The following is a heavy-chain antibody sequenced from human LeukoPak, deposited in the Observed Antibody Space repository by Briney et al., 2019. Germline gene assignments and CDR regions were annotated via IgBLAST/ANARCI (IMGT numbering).Heavy chain of an antibody. J-gene: IGHJ4*02. CDR1: GFDFDDYG. CDR3: AKEGREHSYGDD. Sequence: GGSLRLSCAASGFDFDDYGMNWVRQVPGKGLEWVSGISWNGVTTTYADSLKGRFTISRDNANNSLYLQMNSLRAEDTAIYHCAKEGREHSYGDDWGQGSLVTVSS. V-gene: IGHV3-20*01. D-gene: IGHD5-18*01. CDR2: ISWNGVTT.